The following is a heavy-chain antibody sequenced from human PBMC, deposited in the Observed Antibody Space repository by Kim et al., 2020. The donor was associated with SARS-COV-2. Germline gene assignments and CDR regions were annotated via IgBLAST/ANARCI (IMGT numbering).Heavy chain of an antibody. CDR3: ARGRGVADYYYYYMDV. Sequence: FQGRVTMTRDTSTSTVYMELSSLRSEDTAVYYCARGRGVADYYYYYMDVWGKGTTVTVSS. D-gene: IGHD2-15*01. V-gene: IGHV1-46*01. J-gene: IGHJ6*03.